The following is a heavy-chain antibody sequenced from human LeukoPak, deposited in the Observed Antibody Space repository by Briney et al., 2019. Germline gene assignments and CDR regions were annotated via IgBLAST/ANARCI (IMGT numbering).Heavy chain of an antibody. CDR2: ISGSGGST. V-gene: IGHV3-23*01. J-gene: IGHJ4*02. CDR1: GFTFSSYA. Sequence: QAGGSLRLSCAASGFTFSSYAMSWVRQAPGKGLEWVSAISGSGGSTFYADSVKGRFTISRDNSKNTLYMQMNSLRAEDTAVYYCAKDGSGVAAADYYFDYWGQGTLVTVSS. D-gene: IGHD2-15*01. CDR3: AKDGSGVAAADYYFDY.